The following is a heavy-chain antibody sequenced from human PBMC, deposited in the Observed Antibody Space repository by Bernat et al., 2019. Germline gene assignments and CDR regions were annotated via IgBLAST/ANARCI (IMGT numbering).Heavy chain of an antibody. J-gene: IGHJ4*02. V-gene: IGHV3-30*18. CDR3: AKPISHPGVVVTAINY. CDR1: GFTFSTYG. D-gene: IGHD2-21*02. Sequence: QVHLVESGGGVVQPGRSLRLSCAASGFTFSTYGMHWVRQAPGKGLEWVAVISYDGSHKDYADSVKGRFTISRDNSRNTLYLQVNSLRAEDTAVYYCAKPISHPGVVVTAINYWGQGTLVTVSS. CDR2: ISYDGSHK.